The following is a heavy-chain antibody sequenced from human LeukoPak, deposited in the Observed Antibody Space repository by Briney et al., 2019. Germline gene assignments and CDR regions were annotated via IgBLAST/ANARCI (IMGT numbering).Heavy chain of an antibody. D-gene: IGHD1-26*01. CDR1: GGSIGGYT. J-gene: IGHJ4*02. CDR3: ARGVVGATAFAY. CDR2: IYASGST. Sequence: SETLFLTCTVSGGSIGGYTWSWIRQPAGKGLEWIGRIYASGSTNYNPSLQGRVTMSVDTSRGQFFLMVHSVTAADTAVYYCARGVVGATAFAYWGQGTVVTASS. V-gene: IGHV4-4*07.